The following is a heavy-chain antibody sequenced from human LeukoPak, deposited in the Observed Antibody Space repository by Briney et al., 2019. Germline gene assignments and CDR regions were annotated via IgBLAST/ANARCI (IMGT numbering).Heavy chain of an antibody. D-gene: IGHD3-22*01. CDR1: GGTFSTYA. CDR2: ITPMFGTS. J-gene: IGHJ4*02. V-gene: IGHV1-69*13. Sequence: SVKVSCKASGGTFSTYAITWVRQAPEQRLERMGGITPMFGTSDYAQKLQGRVTITVDESTTTAHMELSSLRAEDTAVYYCAKDRQSRGSLGFDYWGQGALVIVSS. CDR3: AKDRQSRGSLGFDY.